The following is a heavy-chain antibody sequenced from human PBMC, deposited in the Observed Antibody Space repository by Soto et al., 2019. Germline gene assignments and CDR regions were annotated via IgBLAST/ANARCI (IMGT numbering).Heavy chain of an antibody. J-gene: IGHJ5*02. D-gene: IGHD2-15*01. CDR2: INPNSGGT. Sequence: ASVKVSCKAAGDTFTGYYMHWVRQAPGQGLEWMGWINPNSGGTNYAQKFQGRVTMTRDTSISTAYMELSRLRSDDTAVYYCARPWGLGYCSGGSCYYNWFDPWGQGTLVTVSS. V-gene: IGHV1-2*02. CDR1: GDTFTGYY. CDR3: ARPWGLGYCSGGSCYYNWFDP.